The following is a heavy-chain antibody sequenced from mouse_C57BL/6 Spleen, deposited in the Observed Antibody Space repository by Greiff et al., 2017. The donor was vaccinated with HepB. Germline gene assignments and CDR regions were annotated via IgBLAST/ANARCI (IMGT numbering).Heavy chain of an antibody. J-gene: IGHJ3*01. D-gene: IGHD3-2*02. CDR3: ARYCSGYGFAY. V-gene: IGHV5-15*01. CDR2: ISNLAYSI. CDR1: GFTFSDYG. Sequence: EVKLVESGGGLVQPGGSLKLSCAASGFTFSDYGMAWVRQAPRKGPEWVAFISNLAYSIYYADTVTGRFTISRENAKNTLYLEMSSLRSEDTAMYYCARYCSGYGFAYWGQRTLVTVSA.